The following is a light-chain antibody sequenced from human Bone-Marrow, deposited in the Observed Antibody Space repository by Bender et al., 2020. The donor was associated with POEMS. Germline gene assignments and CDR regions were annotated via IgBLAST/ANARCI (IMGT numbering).Light chain of an antibody. CDR2: DVS. CDR1: SSDVGAYNY. V-gene: IGLV2-11*01. CDR3: CSYAGSSTWV. J-gene: IGLJ3*02. Sequence: QSALTQPRSVSGSPGQSVTISCAGTSSDVGAYNYVSWYQQHPGRAPKLMIYDVSRRPSGVPDRFSGSKSGNTASLTISGLQAEDEAHYYCCSYAGSSTWVFGGGTKVTVL.